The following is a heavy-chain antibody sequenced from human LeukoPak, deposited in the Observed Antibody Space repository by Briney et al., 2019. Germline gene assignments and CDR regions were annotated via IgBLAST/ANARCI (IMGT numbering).Heavy chain of an antibody. CDR2: ISGSGGST. CDR1: GFTFSSYA. CDR3: AKDTSRYYDFWSGSHYGMDV. J-gene: IGHJ6*02. V-gene: IGHV3-23*01. Sequence: GGSLRLSCAASGFTFSSYAMSWVRQAPGKGLEWVSAISGSGGSTYYADSVKGRFTISRDNSKNTLYLQMNSLRAEDTAVYYCAKDTSRYYDFWSGSHYGMDVWGQGTTVTVSS. D-gene: IGHD3-3*01.